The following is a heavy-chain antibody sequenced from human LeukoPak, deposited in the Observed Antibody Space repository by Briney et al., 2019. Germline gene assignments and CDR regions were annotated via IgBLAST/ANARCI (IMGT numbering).Heavy chain of an antibody. Sequence: LETLSLTCTVSGGSISSSSYYWGWIRQPPGKGLEWIGSIYYSGSTYYNPSLKSRVTISVDTSKNQFSLKLSSVTAADTAVYYCARRPRYCSSTSCFYYFDYWGQGTLVTVSS. CDR1: GGSISSSSYY. CDR2: IYYSGST. V-gene: IGHV4-39*01. D-gene: IGHD2-2*01. J-gene: IGHJ4*02. CDR3: ARRPRYCSSTSCFYYFDY.